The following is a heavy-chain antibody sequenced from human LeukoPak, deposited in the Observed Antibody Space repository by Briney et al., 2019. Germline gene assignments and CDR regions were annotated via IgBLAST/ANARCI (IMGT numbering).Heavy chain of an antibody. CDR2: INPNSGGT. CDR1: GYTLTELS. J-gene: IGHJ4*02. Sequence: GASVKVSCKVSGYTLTELSMHWVRQAPGQGLEWMGWINPNSGGTNYAQKFQGRVTMTRDTSISTAYMELSRLRSDDTAVYYCARVKRGYSYGEFDYWGQGTLVTVSS. D-gene: IGHD5-18*01. CDR3: ARVKRGYSYGEFDY. V-gene: IGHV1-2*02.